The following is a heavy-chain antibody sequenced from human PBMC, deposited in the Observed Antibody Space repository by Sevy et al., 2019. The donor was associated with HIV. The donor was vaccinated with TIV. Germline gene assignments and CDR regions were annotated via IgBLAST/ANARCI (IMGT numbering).Heavy chain of an antibody. V-gene: IGHV3-23*01. CDR3: AREGCSRPHDY. J-gene: IGHJ4*02. D-gene: IGHD2-8*01. CDR2: LSFGCGKI. Sequence: GESLKISCEASGFAFYEYSMSWIRQAPGKGLEWVATLSFGCGKINYADSVKGRFTISRDNSKNSFYLQMDNLRVEDTALYYCAREGCSRPHDYWGQGTRVTVSS. CDR1: GFAFYEYS.